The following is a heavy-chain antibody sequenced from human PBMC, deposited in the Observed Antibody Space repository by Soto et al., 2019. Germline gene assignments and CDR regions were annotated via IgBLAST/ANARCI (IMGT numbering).Heavy chain of an antibody. CDR2: MGAYNGNT. Sequence: QVQLLQSGAEVKKPGASVKVSCKASGYTFTNYGITWVRQAPGHGLEWMGEMGAYNGNTHYTQRLQGRVTMTTDTSTSTAYMSLRGLRSDDTAVYYCARVRQLVCYFYYNLDVWGKATTVTVSS. J-gene: IGHJ6*03. V-gene: IGHV1-18*01. CDR1: GYTFTNYG. CDR3: ARVRQLVCYFYYNLDV. D-gene: IGHD6-6*01.